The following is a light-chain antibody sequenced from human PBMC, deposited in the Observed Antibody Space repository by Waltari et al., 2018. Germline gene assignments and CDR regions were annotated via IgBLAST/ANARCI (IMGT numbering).Light chain of an antibody. J-gene: IGKJ2*01. Sequence: EIVLTQSPGTLSLSPGESAPLSCRARQSVSSSYLAWYQQNPGQAPRLLIYGASSRATGIPDRFSGSGSGTDFTLTISRLEPEDFAVYYCQQYGSSPNTFGQGTKLEIK. CDR3: QQYGSSPNT. CDR2: GAS. V-gene: IGKV3-20*01. CDR1: QSVSSSY.